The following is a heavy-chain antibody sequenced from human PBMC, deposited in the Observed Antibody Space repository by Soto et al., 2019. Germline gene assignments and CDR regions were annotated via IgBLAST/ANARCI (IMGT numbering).Heavy chain of an antibody. CDR1: GGTFSSYT. V-gene: IGHV1-69*06. J-gene: IGHJ2*01. Sequence: QVQPVQSGAEVKKPGSSVKVSCKASGGTFSSYTISWVRQAPGQGLEWMGGIIPILGTPNYAQKSQGRVTIIADKSTSTAYMELSSLRSEDTAVYYCARGRVRRDGYNWNWYFDLWGRGTLVTVSA. D-gene: IGHD5-12*01. CDR2: IIPILGTP. CDR3: ARGRVRRDGYNWNWYFDL.